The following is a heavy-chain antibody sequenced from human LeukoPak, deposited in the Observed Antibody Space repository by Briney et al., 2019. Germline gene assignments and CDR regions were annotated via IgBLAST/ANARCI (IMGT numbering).Heavy chain of an antibody. CDR2: IKQDRSEK. CDR1: GFTFSNYW. D-gene: IGHD3-22*01. Sequence: QTGGSLRLSCAASGFTFSNYWMGWVRQAPGKGLEWVANIKQDRSEKYYVDSVKGRFTISRDNAKNSLYLQMNNLRAEDTAVYFCARGADGSGYYYERIDFWGQGTLVTVSS. J-gene: IGHJ4*02. V-gene: IGHV3-7*03. CDR3: ARGADGSGYYYERIDF.